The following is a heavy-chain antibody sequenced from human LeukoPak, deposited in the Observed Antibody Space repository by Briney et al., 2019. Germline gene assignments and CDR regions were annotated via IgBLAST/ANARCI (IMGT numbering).Heavy chain of an antibody. CDR3: ARDPAYGALDI. Sequence: GGSLRLSCEASGFTVSNSYMNWVRQAPGKGLEWVAIINPDGSQGSYVDSVKGRFAISRDNALNSLFLQMNSLSAEDTAVYYCARDPAYGALDIWGQGTTVTVSS. D-gene: IGHD2-21*01. V-gene: IGHV3-7*01. J-gene: IGHJ3*02. CDR1: GFTVSNSY. CDR2: INPDGSQG.